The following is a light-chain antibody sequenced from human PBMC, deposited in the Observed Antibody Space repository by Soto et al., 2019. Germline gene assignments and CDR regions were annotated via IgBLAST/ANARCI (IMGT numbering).Light chain of an antibody. CDR1: ERVSNN. J-gene: IGKJ4*01. Sequence: EIVLKQSPATLSVSPGERATLSCRASERVSNNLAWYQQKPGQAPRLLIYGASTRATGIPARFSGTGSGTDFTLTISSLQSDDFGVYYCQQYNDWPPLTFGGGTKVDNK. CDR3: QQYNDWPPLT. V-gene: IGKV3-15*01. CDR2: GAS.